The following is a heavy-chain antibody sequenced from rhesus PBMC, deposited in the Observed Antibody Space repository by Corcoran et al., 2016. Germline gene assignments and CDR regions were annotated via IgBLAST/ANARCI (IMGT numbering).Heavy chain of an antibody. CDR2: IYVTSGST. D-gene: IGHD2-21*01. Sequence: QVQLQESGPGVVKPSETLSLTCAVSGGSISRGYDWSWIRQPPGKGLDWIGYIYVTSGSTNYNPSLKNRVTSSKATSKNQFSLKLSAVTAADTAVYYCARDSGCTGRGCHDAFDFWGQGLRVTVSS. J-gene: IGHJ3*01. V-gene: IGHV4-76*01. CDR1: GGSISRGYD. CDR3: ARDSGCTGRGCHDAFDF.